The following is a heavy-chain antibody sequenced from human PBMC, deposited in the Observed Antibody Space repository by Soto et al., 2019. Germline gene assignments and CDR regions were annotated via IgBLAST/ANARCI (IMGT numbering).Heavy chain of an antibody. CDR2: ISYSGRA. CDR1: GGSITSHY. Sequence: SEILSLTCTLSGGSITSHYPNLVRQPPGNGLERIGFISYSGRANYSPSLKSRVSMSLDTTKNQVSLNLSSVTAADTAVYYCARNRNYNLDYWGQGILVTVSS. D-gene: IGHD1-1*01. CDR3: ARNRNYNLDY. J-gene: IGHJ4*02. V-gene: IGHV4-59*08.